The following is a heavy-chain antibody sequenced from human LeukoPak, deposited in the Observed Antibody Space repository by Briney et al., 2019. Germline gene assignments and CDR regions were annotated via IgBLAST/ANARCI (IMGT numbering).Heavy chain of an antibody. J-gene: IGHJ3*02. V-gene: IGHV2-5*01. D-gene: IGHD4-17*01. CDR3: AHSGTVTTPHDAFDI. Sequence: ESGPTQVNPTQTLTLTCTFSGFSLSTSGVGVGWIRQPPGKALEWLALIYWNDDKRYSPSLKSRLTITKDTSKNQVVLTMTNMDPVDTATYYCAHSGTVTTPHDAFDIWGQGTMVTVSS. CDR2: IYWNDDK. CDR1: GFSLSTSGVG.